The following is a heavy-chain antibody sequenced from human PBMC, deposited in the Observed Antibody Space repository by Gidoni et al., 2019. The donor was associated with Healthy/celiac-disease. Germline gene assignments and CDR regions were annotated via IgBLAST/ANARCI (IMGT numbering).Heavy chain of an antibody. CDR1: GGTFSSYA. J-gene: IGHJ6*03. CDR2: IIPIFGTA. V-gene: IGHV1-69*01. D-gene: IGHD1-26*01. Sequence: QVQLVQSGAEVKKPGSSVKVSCKASGGTFSSYALSWVRQAPGQGLEWMGGIIPIFGTANYAQKFQGRVTITADESTSTAYMELSSLRSEDTAVYYCARSIVGAGWPPGYYYMDVWGKGTTVTVSS. CDR3: ARSIVGAGWPPGYYYMDV.